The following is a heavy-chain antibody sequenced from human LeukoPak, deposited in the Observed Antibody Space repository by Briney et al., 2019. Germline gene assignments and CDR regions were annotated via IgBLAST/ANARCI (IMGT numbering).Heavy chain of an antibody. D-gene: IGHD2-2*01. CDR1: GFTFSSYS. V-gene: IGHV3-21*01. Sequence: GGSLRLSCAASGFTFSSYSMNWVRQAPGKGLEWVSSISSSSSYIYYADSVKGRFTISRDNAKNSLYLQMNSLRAEGTAVYYCARGEGYCSSTSCSTDAFDIWGQGTIVTVSS. CDR3: ARGEGYCSSTSCSTDAFDI. J-gene: IGHJ3*02. CDR2: ISSSSSYI.